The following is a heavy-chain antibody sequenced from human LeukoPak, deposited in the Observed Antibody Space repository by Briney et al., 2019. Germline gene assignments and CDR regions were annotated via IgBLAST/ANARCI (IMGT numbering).Heavy chain of an antibody. CDR3: ARVGGTNYYYYGMDV. J-gene: IGHJ6*02. CDR1: GGSTSNYY. CDR2: IYYSGST. D-gene: IGHD1-26*01. V-gene: IGHV4-59*01. Sequence: SGTLSLTCTVSGGSTSNYYWSWIRQPPGKGLEWIGYIYYSGSTNYNPSLKSRVTISVDTSKNQFSLKLSSVTAADTAVYYCARVGGTNYYYYGMDVWGQGTTVTVSS.